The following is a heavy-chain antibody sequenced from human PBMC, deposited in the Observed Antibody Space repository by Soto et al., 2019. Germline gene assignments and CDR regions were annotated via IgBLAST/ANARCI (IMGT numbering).Heavy chain of an antibody. CDR1: GFTFSSYG. CDR3: AKASGEWLRLGSAFDI. CDR2: ISYDGSNK. V-gene: IGHV3-30*18. Sequence: QVQLVESGGGVVQPGRSLRLSCAASGFTFSSYGMHWVRQAPGKGLEWVAVISYDGSNKYYADSVKGRLTISRDNSKNTLYLQMNSLRAEDTAVYYCAKASGEWLRLGSAFDIWGQGTMVTVSS. D-gene: IGHD5-12*01. J-gene: IGHJ3*02.